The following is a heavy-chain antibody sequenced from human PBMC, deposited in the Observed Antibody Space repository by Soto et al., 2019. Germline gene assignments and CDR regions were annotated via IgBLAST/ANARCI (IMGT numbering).Heavy chain of an antibody. V-gene: IGHV3-23*05. CDR2: IEISGRAT. D-gene: IGHD3-16*01. Sequence: EVLLLESGGCLVQPGGSLRLSCIASGFSFSNYAMIWVRQAPGNGPEWVSSIEISGRATYYADAVKGRFTISRDDSKNALYLQMNSLRGEDTAVYFCAKGDGGDFEHWGQGSLVTVSS. J-gene: IGHJ4*02. CDR3: AKGDGGDFEH. CDR1: GFSFSNYA.